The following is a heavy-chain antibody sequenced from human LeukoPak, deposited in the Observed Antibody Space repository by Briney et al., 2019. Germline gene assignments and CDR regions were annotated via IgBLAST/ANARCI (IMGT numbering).Heavy chain of an antibody. CDR3: ANHLLN. Sequence: GGSLRLSCAGSGITFSSYAMSWVRQAPGKGLEWVSNINANGGSTYYAGSVKGRFAISRDNSKNTLYLQMNSLRAEDTAVYYCANHLLNWGRGTLVTVSS. V-gene: IGHV3-23*01. CDR1: GITFSSYA. CDR2: INANGGST. D-gene: IGHD2/OR15-2a*01. J-gene: IGHJ4*02.